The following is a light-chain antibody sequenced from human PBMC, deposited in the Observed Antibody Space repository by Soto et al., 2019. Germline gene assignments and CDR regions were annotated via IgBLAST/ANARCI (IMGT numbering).Light chain of an antibody. CDR1: SSDVGSYNL. J-gene: IGLJ3*02. Sequence: QSALTQPASVSGSPGQSITISYTGTSSDVGSYNLVSWYQQHPDKAPKLIIYEVSKWPSGVSSRFSASKSGNTASLTISGLQSEDEADYYCCSYAGSSTWVFGGGTKVTVL. CDR2: EVS. CDR3: CSYAGSSTWV. V-gene: IGLV2-23*02.